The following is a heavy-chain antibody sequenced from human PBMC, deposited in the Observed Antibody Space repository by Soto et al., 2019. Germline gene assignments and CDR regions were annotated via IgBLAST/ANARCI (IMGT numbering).Heavy chain of an antibody. Sequence: GGSLRLSCVASGFTFSSYWLSWVRQAPGKGLEWVADIKHDGSDTYYVDSVKGRFTISRDNAKNSLYLQMNSLTAEDTAVYYCARDRTLYSAFDIWGQGTMVTVSS. V-gene: IGHV3-7*01. CDR3: ARDRTLYSAFDI. CDR2: IKHDGSDT. D-gene: IGHD5-12*01. J-gene: IGHJ3*02. CDR1: GFTFSSYW.